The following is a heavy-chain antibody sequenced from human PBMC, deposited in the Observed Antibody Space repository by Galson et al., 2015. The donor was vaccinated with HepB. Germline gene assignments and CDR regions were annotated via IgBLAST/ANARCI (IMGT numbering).Heavy chain of an antibody. J-gene: IGHJ3*02. V-gene: IGHV3-23*01. CDR2: ISGSGGST. CDR1: GFTFSSYA. D-gene: IGHD6-13*01. CDR3: AKALPLLRIAANDDAFDI. Sequence: SLRLSCAASGFTFSSYAMSWVRQAPGKGLEWVSAISGSGGSTYYADSVKGRFTISRDNSKNTLYLQMNSLRAEDTAVYYCAKALPLLRIAANDDAFDIWGQGTMVTVSS.